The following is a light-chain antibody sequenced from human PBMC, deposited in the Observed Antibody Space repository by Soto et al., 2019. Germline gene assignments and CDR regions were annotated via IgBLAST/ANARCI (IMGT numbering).Light chain of an antibody. J-gene: IGKJ3*01. CDR3: QKYNSAPRT. V-gene: IGKV1-27*01. Sequence: DIQMTQSPSSLSASVGDRVTITCLARQGISNYLAWYQQKPGTVPKLLIYAASTLQSGVPSRFSGSGSGTDFTLTISGLQPEDVATYYCQKYNSAPRTFGPGTKVDIK. CDR2: AAS. CDR1: QGISNY.